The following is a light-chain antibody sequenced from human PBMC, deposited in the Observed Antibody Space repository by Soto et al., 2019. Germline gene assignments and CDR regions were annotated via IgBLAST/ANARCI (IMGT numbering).Light chain of an antibody. J-gene: IGKJ1*01. CDR3: QQRSRT. Sequence: EIVLTQSPATLSLSPGESATLSCRASQSVSTYLAWYQQKPGQAPRLLIYDTSKRATGIPARFSGSGSGTDFTLTISSLEPEDFAVYYCQQRSRTFGQGTKVEIK. CDR1: QSVSTY. CDR2: DTS. V-gene: IGKV3-11*01.